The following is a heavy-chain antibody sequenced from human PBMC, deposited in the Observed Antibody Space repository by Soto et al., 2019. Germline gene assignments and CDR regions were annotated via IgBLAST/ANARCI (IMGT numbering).Heavy chain of an antibody. CDR3: AGTSSLDY. CDR1: GFTVSSNY. J-gene: IGHJ4*02. CDR2: IYSGGST. V-gene: IGHV3-66*01. Sequence: EVQLVESGGGLVQPGGSLRLSCAASGFTVSSNYMTWVRQAPGKGLEWVSLIYSGGSTYYADSVKGRFTISRDNSKNTLYLQLNCLSAEDTAVYYCAGTSSLDYWGQGTLVTVSS. D-gene: IGHD3-10*01.